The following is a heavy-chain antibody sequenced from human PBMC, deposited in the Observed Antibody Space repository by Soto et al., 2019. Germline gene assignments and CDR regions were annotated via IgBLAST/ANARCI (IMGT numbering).Heavy chain of an antibody. D-gene: IGHD4-17*01. CDR3: ARTTAVTTTHRWRYFFDY. CDR1: GGSVSNKTYY. CDR2: VYYSGTT. J-gene: IGHJ4*02. V-gene: IGHV4-61*01. Sequence: SETLSLTCSVSGGSVSNKTYYWSWIRQPPGKRLEWIGYVYYSGTTNYNPSLKSRVTISVDLSKNQFSLRLSSVTTADTALYYCARTTAVTTTHRWRYFFDYCGQGTMVTV.